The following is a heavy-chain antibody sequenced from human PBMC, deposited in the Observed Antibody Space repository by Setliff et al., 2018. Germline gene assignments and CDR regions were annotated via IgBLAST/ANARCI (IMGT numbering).Heavy chain of an antibody. J-gene: IGHJ4*02. D-gene: IGHD5-12*01. CDR1: NHSVSSDYY. V-gene: IGHV4-38-2*01. Sequence: PSETLSLTCVVSNHSVSSDYYWGWVRQSPVKGLEWIGNIYHTGKTYYNPSLKSRVTISIDTSKNYFSLRLTSVTAADTAMYFCARTLSGYLNYFDSWGQGTLVTVSS. CDR2: IYHTGKT. CDR3: ARTLSGYLNYFDS.